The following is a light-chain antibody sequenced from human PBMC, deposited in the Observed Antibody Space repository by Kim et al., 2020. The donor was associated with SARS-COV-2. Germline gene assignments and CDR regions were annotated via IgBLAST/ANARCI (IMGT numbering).Light chain of an antibody. Sequence: GQSITISCTGTSSDVGAYIHVSWYQKHPGKAPKFMLYDVTKRPSGVSNRFSGSKSGNTASLTISGLQAEDEADYYCTSYTRNDTWVFGGGTQLTVL. CDR2: DVT. J-gene: IGLJ2*01. CDR1: SSDVGAYIH. CDR3: TSYTRNDTWV. V-gene: IGLV2-14*03.